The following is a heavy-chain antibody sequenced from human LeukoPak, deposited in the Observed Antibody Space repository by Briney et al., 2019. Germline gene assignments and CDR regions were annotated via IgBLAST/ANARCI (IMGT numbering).Heavy chain of an antibody. CDR1: GGSISSGDYY. D-gene: IGHD3-22*01. Sequence: PSDTLSLTCTVSGGSISSGDYYWSWIRQPPGKSLEWIGYIYYSGSTYYNPSLKSRVTISVDTSKNQFSLKLSSVTAADTAVYYCAASPVYYYDSSGYYYWGQGTLVTVSS. CDR3: AASPVYYYDSSGYYY. V-gene: IGHV4-30-4*02. CDR2: IYYSGST. J-gene: IGHJ4*02.